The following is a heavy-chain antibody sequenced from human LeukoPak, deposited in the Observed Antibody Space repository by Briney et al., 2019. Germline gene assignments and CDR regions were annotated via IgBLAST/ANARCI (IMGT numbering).Heavy chain of an antibody. CDR1: GGSISSGGFY. J-gene: IGHJ4*02. Sequence: SSQTLSLTCTVSGGSISSGGFYWSWIRQHPGKGLEWIGYTYYRGSTYYNPSLKSRVTISVDTSKNQFSLKLSSVTAADTAVYYCARDVPIDYWGQGTLVTVSS. CDR3: ARDVPIDY. V-gene: IGHV4-31*03. CDR2: TYYRGST.